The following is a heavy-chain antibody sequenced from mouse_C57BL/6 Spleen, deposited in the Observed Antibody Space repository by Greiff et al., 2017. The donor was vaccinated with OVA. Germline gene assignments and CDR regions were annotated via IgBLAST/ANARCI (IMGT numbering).Heavy chain of an antibody. CDR2: IDPSDSGT. D-gene: IGHD1-1*01. CDR1: GYTFTSYW. V-gene: IGHV1-52*01. Sequence: QVQLQQPGAELVRPGSSVKLSCKASGYTFTSYWMHWVKQRPIQGLEWIGNIDPSDSGTHYNQKFKDKATLTVDKSSSTAYMQLSSLTSEDSAVYYCARGSSPVDYWGQGTTLTVSS. CDR3: ARGSSPVDY. J-gene: IGHJ2*01.